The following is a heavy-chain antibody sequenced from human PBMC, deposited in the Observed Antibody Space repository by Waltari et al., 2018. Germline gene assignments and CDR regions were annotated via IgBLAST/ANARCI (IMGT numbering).Heavy chain of an antibody. CDR2: IWDDGSNK. D-gene: IGHD2-21*02. Sequence: QVQLVESGGGVVQPGRSLRLSCAASGFTFSSYGMHWVRQAPGKGLEWVAVIWDDGSNKYYADSVKGRFTISRDNSKNTLYLQMNSLRAEDTAMYYCAKDESFVVVTAIPDYWGQGTLVTVSS. J-gene: IGHJ4*02. CDR3: AKDESFVVVTAIPDY. V-gene: IGHV3-30*18. CDR1: GFTFSSYG.